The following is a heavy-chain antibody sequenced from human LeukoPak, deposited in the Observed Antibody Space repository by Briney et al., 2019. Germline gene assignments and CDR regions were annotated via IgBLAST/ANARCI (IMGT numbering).Heavy chain of an antibody. V-gene: IGHV7-4-1*02. CDR2: INTDSGNP. Sequence: ASVKVSCKASGYMFNSQGMNWVRQAPGQGLEWMGWINTDSGNPTYAQGFTGRFVFSLDSSVSTAYLQISNLMPEDAAKYYCAREILRFDIWGQGTMVIVSS. CDR3: AREILRFDI. CDR1: GYMFNSQG. J-gene: IGHJ3*02.